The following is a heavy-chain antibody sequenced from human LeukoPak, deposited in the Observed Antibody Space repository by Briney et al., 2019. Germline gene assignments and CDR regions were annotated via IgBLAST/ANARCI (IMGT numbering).Heavy chain of an antibody. Sequence: AGGSLRLSCAASGFSFSSHGMSWVRQAPGKGLEWVSGIIGGAGGTYYADPVKGRFTISRDNAKNSLYLLMNTLRVEDTAIYYCVRVALYYYGSESFYFFEHWGQGTPVTASS. CDR3: VRVALYYYGSESFYFFEH. CDR2: IIGGAGGT. J-gene: IGHJ4*02. D-gene: IGHD3-10*01. V-gene: IGHV3-23*01. CDR1: GFSFSSHG.